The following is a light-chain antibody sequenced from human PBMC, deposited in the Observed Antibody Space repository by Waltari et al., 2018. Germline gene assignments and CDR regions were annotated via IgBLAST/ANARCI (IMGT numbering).Light chain of an antibody. CDR2: AAS. CDR3: QQSNSFPQT. Sequence: DMQMTQSPSSACASVGDRATITFRASQGISSWLAWYQQKPGKAPKILIYAASSLQSGVPSRFSGSGSGTDFTLTINSLQPEDFATYYCQQSNSFPQTFGQGTKVEIK. CDR1: QGISSW. J-gene: IGKJ1*01. V-gene: IGKV1-12*01.